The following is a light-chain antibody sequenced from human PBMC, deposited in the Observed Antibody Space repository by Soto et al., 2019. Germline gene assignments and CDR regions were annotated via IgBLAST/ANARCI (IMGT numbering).Light chain of an antibody. J-gene: IGKJ4*01. CDR3: QKDDIAPRT. Sequence: DTKMTQSPSSLSASLGDRVTITCRASQDINNYLAWYQQRPGKVPKLLIYAASTLQSGVPSRFSGSGSGTDFALTISSLQPEDVATYYCQKDDIAPRTFGGGTRVEIK. CDR2: AAS. CDR1: QDINNY. V-gene: IGKV1-27*01.